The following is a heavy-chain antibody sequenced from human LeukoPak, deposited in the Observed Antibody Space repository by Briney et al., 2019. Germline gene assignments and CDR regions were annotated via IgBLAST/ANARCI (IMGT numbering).Heavy chain of an antibody. CDR3: ARGVYDSSGYDYYYYGMDV. CDR2: INHSGST. Sequence: SETLSLTCAVYGGSSSGYYWSWIRQPPGEGLEWIGEINHSGSTNYNPSLKSRVTILVDTSKNQFSLKLSSVTAADTAVYYCARGVYDSSGYDYYYYGMDVWGQGTSVTVSS. CDR1: GGSSSGYY. D-gene: IGHD3-22*01. V-gene: IGHV4-34*01. J-gene: IGHJ6*02.